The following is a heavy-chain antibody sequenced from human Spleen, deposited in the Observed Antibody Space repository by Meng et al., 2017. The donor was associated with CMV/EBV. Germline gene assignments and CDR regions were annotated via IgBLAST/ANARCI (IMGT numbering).Heavy chain of an antibody. J-gene: IGHJ4*02. CDR3: ARVGPNPYCSGGSCYPYYFDY. V-gene: IGHV4-4*07. CDR2: IYTSGST. D-gene: IGHD2-15*01. Sequence: QVQRQGSGPGRLNPSDHLSLTCTGPGGSISSYYWSWIRQPAGKGLEWIGRIYTSGSTNYNPSLKSRVTMSVDTSKNQFSLKLSSVTAADTAVYYCARVGPNPYCSGGSCYPYYFDYWGQGTLVTVSS. CDR1: GGSISSYY.